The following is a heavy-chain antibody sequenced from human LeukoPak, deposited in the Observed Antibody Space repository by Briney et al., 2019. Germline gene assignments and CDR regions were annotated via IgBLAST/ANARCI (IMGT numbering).Heavy chain of an antibody. Sequence: SETLSLTCTVSGGSISSSSYYWGWIRQPPGKGLEWIGSIYYRGSTYYNPSLKSRVTISVDTSKNQFSLKLSSVTAADTAVYYCARSTPSHAFDIWGQGTMVTVSS. V-gene: IGHV4-39*07. CDR3: ARSTPSHAFDI. CDR1: GGSISSSSYY. J-gene: IGHJ3*02. D-gene: IGHD2-2*01. CDR2: IYYRGST.